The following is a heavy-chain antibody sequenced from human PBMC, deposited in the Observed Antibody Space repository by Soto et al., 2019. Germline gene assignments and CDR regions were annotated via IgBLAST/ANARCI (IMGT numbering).Heavy chain of an antibody. V-gene: IGHV5-51*01. D-gene: IGHD5-12*01. J-gene: IGHJ4*02. CDR3: ARLVGAYDSYFDH. CDR2: IYPGDSET. Sequence: PGESLKISCKASGYDFARTWIGWVRQLPGKGLDWLGIIYPGDSETRYSPSFRGQVTFSVDMSISTAYLQWSSLKTSDIAIYYCARLVGAYDSYFDHWGQGXRVTVSS. CDR1: GYDFARTW.